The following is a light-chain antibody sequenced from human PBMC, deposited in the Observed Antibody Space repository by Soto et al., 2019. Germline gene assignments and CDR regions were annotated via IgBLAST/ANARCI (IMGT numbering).Light chain of an antibody. Sequence: DIQITHSPSTLSASVVDRVTITFLASQSISSWLAWYQQKPGKAPKLLIYKASSLESGVPSRFSGSGYGTAFTLTISSLQPEDFASYYCQILANFPLTFGQGTRLEIK. CDR1: QSISSW. CDR2: KAS. V-gene: IGKV1-5*03. J-gene: IGKJ5*01. CDR3: QILANFPLT.